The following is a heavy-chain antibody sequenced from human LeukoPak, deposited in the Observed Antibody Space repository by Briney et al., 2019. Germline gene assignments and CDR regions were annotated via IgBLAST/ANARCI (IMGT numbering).Heavy chain of an antibody. D-gene: IGHD7-27*01. J-gene: IGHJ4*02. CDR3: ARDLGIWGYFDY. Sequence: ASVKVSCKASRYTFTNYYIHGVRQAPGQGLEWLGVINPSGGGTTYAQKFQGRLTMTRDTSTSTVYMELNSLRSDDTAVYYCARDLGIWGYFDYWGQGTLVTVSS. CDR1: RYTFTNYY. V-gene: IGHV1-46*01. CDR2: INPSGGGT.